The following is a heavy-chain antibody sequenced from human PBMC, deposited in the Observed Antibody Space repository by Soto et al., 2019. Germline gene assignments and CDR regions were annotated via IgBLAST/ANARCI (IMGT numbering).Heavy chain of an antibody. D-gene: IGHD1-26*01. J-gene: IGHJ5*02. CDR1: GFTFSSFA. Sequence: GGYLRLSCAASGFTFSSFAMTWVRQAPGKGLEWVSVISGGGTSTYYAGSVKGRFTISRDNSRNTLSLQMNSLRAEDTAIYYCAKGVSGSYDFYRFDPWGQGT. CDR3: AKGVSGSYDFYRFDP. V-gene: IGHV3-23*01. CDR2: ISGGGTST.